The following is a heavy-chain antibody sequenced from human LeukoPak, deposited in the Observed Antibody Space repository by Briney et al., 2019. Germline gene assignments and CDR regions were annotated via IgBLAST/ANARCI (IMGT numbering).Heavy chain of an antibody. J-gene: IGHJ4*02. CDR2: ISWNSGSI. Sequence: GGSLRLSCAASGFTFDDYAMHWVRQAPGKGLEWVSGISWNSGSIGYADSVKGRFTISGDNAKNSLYLQMNSLRAEDTALYYCAKDHCSGGSCYLDYWGQGTLVTVSS. D-gene: IGHD2-15*01. V-gene: IGHV3-9*01. CDR3: AKDHCSGGSCYLDY. CDR1: GFTFDDYA.